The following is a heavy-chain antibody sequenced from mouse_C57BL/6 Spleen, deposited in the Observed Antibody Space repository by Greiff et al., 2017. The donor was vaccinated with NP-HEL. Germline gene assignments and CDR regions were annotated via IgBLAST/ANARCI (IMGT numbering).Heavy chain of an antibody. V-gene: IGHV1-15*01. Sequence: VKLVESGAELVRPGASVTLSCKASGYTFTDYEMHWVKQTPVHGLEWIGAIDPETGGTAYNQKFKGKAILTADKSSSTAYMELRSLTSEDSAVYYCTRKGTVEAWFAYWGQGTLVTVSA. D-gene: IGHD1-1*01. CDR3: TRKGTVEAWFAY. J-gene: IGHJ3*01. CDR1: GYTFTDYE. CDR2: IDPETGGT.